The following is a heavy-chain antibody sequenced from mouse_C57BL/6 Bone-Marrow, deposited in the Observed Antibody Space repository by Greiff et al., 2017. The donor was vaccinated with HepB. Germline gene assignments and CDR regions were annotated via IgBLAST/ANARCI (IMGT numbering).Heavy chain of an antibody. V-gene: IGHV1-15*01. J-gene: IGHJ2*01. CDR1: GYTFTDYE. D-gene: IGHD4-1*01. CDR3: RGGTNWDHFDY. CDR2: IDPETGVT. Sequence: QVQLQQSGAELVRPGASVTLSCKASGYTFTDYEMHWVKQTPVQGLEWIGAIDPETGVTAYNQKFKGKAILTADKSSSTAYMELRSPTSEDSAVYYCRGGTNWDHFDYWGQGTTLTVSS.